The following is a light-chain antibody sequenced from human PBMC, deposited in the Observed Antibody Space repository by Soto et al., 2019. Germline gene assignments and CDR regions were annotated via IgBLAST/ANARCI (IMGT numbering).Light chain of an antibody. CDR1: SSDVGSYNR. V-gene: IGLV2-18*02. CDR3: SSYASGSTYV. CDR2: EVS. Sequence: QSALTQPPSVSGSPGQSVTISCTGTSSDVGSYNRVSWYQQPPGTAPKIMIYEVSNRPSGVPDRFSGSKSGNTASLTISGLQADDEADYYCSSYASGSTYVFGTGTKLTVL. J-gene: IGLJ1*01.